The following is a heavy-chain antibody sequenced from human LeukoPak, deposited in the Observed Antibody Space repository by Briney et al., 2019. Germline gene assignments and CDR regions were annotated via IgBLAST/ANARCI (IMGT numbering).Heavy chain of an antibody. Sequence: SETLSLTCTVSGGSISSSSYYWGWIRQPPGKGLEWIGSVYYSGSTYYNPSLKSRVTISVDTSKNQFSLKLSSVTAADTAVYYCAVADADYYDSSGYYYFDYWGQGTLVTVSS. J-gene: IGHJ4*02. D-gene: IGHD3-22*01. CDR2: VYYSGST. CDR1: GGSISSSSYY. CDR3: AVADADYYDSSGYYYFDY. V-gene: IGHV4-39*01.